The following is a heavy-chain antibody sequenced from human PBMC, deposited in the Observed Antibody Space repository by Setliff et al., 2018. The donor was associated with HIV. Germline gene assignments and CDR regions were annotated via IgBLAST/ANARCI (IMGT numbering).Heavy chain of an antibody. CDR2: IYYSGNS. V-gene: IGHV4-39*01. CDR1: GGSISSSSHH. Sequence: SETLSLTCTVSGGSISSSSHHWSWIRQTPGKGLEWIGSIYYSGNSYYNPSLQSRVTISVDTSKNQFSLKLSSVSAADTAVYYCARWSLVGATVDYWGQGTLVTVSS. D-gene: IGHD1-26*01. J-gene: IGHJ4*02. CDR3: ARWSLVGATVDY.